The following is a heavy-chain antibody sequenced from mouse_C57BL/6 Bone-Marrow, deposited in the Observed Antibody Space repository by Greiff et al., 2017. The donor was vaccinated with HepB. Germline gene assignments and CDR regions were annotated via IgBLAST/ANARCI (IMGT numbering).Heavy chain of an antibody. Sequence: QVQLKQPGAELVKPGASVKVSCKASGYTFTSYWMHWVKQRPGQGLEWIGNINPSNGGTNYNEKFKSKATLTVDKSSSTAYMQLSSLTSEDAAVYYCARPTITAVVATRYFDVWGTGTTVTVSS. J-gene: IGHJ1*03. CDR3: ARPTITAVVATRYFDV. V-gene: IGHV1-53*01. D-gene: IGHD1-1*01. CDR2: INPSNGGT. CDR1: GYTFTSYW.